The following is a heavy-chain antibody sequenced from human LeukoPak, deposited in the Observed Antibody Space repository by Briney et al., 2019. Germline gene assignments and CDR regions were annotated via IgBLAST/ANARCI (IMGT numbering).Heavy chain of an antibody. CDR2: ISSSSSYI. CDR3: ARDFAGWFGELSGNWFDP. V-gene: IGHV3-21*01. J-gene: IGHJ5*02. Sequence: PGGSLRLSCAASGFTFSSYSMNWVRQAPGKGLEWVSSISSSSSYIYYADSVKGRFTISRDNAKNSLYLQMNSLSAEDTAVYYCARDFAGWFGELSGNWFDPWGQGTLVTVSS. CDR1: GFTFSSYS. D-gene: IGHD3-10*01.